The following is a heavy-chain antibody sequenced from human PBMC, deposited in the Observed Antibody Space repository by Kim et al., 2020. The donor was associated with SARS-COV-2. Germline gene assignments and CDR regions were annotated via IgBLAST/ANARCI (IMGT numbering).Heavy chain of an antibody. CDR1: GGSFSSTSYY. CDR2: VYYTGGT. V-gene: IGHV4-39*01. J-gene: IGHJ5*02. D-gene: IGHD3-10*01. CDR3: VRIGLWFAWVDP. Sequence: SETLSLTCTVSGGSFSSTSYYWGWIRQPPGTGLEWIGSVYYTGGTYYNPSLKTRVTISIDTSKNQFSLKLNSVTAADTAVYYCVRIGLWFAWVDPWGQGTLATVSS.